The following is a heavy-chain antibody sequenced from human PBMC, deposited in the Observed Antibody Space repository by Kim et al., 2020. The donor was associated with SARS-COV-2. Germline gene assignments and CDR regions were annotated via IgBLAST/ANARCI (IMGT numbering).Heavy chain of an antibody. CDR3: ARIAYQFDI. Sequence: GSTTYNPSLKSRVTMSVDTSKNQFSLKLSSVTAADTAVYYCARIAYQFDIWGQGTMVTVSS. D-gene: IGHD2-2*01. J-gene: IGHJ3*02. CDR2: GST. V-gene: IGHV4-4*07.